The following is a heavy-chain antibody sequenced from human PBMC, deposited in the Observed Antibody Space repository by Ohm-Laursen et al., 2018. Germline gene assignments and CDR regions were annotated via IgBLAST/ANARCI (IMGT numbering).Heavy chain of an antibody. J-gene: IGHJ4*02. D-gene: IGHD3-16*01. CDR1: GYTFTDYD. CDR2: IGKSGDT. V-gene: IGHV3-13*04. Sequence: SLRLSCAASGYTFTDYDMHWVRQRTEKGLESIAQIGKSGDTYYAGSVKGRFSISRDNAKKSLYLQMNSLRVGDTAVYYCARVIKESGRGYYYDYWGQGTLVTVSS. CDR3: ARVIKESGRGYYYDY.